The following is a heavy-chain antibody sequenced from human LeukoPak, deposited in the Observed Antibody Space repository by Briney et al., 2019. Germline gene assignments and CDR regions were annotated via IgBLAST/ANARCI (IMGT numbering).Heavy chain of an antibody. D-gene: IGHD6-13*01. CDR1: GFTVSSNY. J-gene: IGHJ4*02. V-gene: IGHV3-66*01. Sequence: GGSLRLSCAASGFTVSSNYMSWVRQAPGKGLEWVSVIYIGGSTYYADSVKGRFTISRDNSKNTLHLQINSLRAEDTAVYYCAREKFIAAAGTYFRYFDYWGQGTLVTVSS. CDR3: AREKFIAAAGTYFRYFDY. CDR2: IYIGGST.